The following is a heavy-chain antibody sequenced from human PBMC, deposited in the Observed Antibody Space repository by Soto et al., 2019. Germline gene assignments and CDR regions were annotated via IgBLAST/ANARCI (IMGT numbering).Heavy chain of an antibody. D-gene: IGHD1-7*01. V-gene: IGHV1-46*01. Sequence: GASVKVSCKASGYTFTSYYMHWVRQAPGQGLEWMGIINPSGGSTSYAQKFQGRVTMTRDTSTSTVYMELSSLRSEDTAVYYCARGVAAYNWNYNGYAFDIWGQGTIVTVSS. CDR3: ARGVAAYNWNYNGYAFDI. CDR1: GYTFTSYY. CDR2: INPSGGST. J-gene: IGHJ3*02.